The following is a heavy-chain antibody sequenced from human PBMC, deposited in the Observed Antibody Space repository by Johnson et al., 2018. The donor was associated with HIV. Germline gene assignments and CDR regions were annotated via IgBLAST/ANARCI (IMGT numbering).Heavy chain of an antibody. V-gene: IGHV3-74*02. Sequence: VQLVESGGGLVKPGGSLRLPCAASGFTFSSYWMHWVRQGPGKGLVWVSRINSDGSSTSHADSVKGRFTISRDNAKNTLYLQINSLRPEDSAVFYCAKGEAQEGVIQIRLYAFDCWGQGTLVTVSS. J-gene: IGHJ3*01. CDR1: GFTFSSYW. CDR2: INSDGSST. D-gene: IGHD3-3*01. CDR3: AKGEAQEGVIQIRLYAFDC.